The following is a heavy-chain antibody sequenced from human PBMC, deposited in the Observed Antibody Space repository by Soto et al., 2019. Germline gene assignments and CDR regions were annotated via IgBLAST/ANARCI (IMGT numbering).Heavy chain of an antibody. CDR2: ISGYNGKT. J-gene: IGHJ4*02. V-gene: IGHV1-18*04. Sequence: ASVKVSCKASGYTFMTYGINWVRQAPGQGLEWMGSISGYNGKTNYAQKVQDRVTMTIDTSTGTANMELRSLRYGGTAVYYCASGFIVRGVISIDYWGQGTLVTVSS. D-gene: IGHD3-10*01. CDR1: GYTFMTYG. CDR3: ASGFIVRGVISIDY.